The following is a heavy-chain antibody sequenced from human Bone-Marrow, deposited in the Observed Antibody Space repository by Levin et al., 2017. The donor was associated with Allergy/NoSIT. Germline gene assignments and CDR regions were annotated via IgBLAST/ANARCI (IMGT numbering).Heavy chain of an antibody. CDR3: ARGLVSQSSGWSRGSYWYFDV. CDR1: GGTSRSHG. CDR2: ITPVSGTV. Sequence: KISCKASGGTSRSHGFSWVRQAPGQGLEWMAVITPVSGTVKYAQKFQDRVTITAELSTSTVYMQLSSLRSEDTAVYFCARGLVSQSSGWSRGSYWYFDVWGRGTLVTISS. D-gene: IGHD6-19*01. V-gene: IGHV1-69*01. J-gene: IGHJ2*01.